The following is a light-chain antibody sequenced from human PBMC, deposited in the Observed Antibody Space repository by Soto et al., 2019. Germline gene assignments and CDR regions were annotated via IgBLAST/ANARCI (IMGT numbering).Light chain of an antibody. CDR2: DVN. J-gene: IGLJ2*01. CDR3: CAYAGSYSLV. Sequence: QSALTQPRSVSGSPGQSVAISCTGTSSDVGAYNYVSWYQQHPGKAPKVMIYDVNKRPSGVPDRFSGSKSDNTASLTISGLQAEDEAGYYCCAYAGSYSLVFGGGTKLTVL. CDR1: SSDVGAYNY. V-gene: IGLV2-11*01.